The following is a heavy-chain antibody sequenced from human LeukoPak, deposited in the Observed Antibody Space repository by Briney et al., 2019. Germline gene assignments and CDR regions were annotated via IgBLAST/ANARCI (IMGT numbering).Heavy chain of an antibody. J-gene: IGHJ3*02. CDR2: IYPGDSDT. Sequence: RGESLKISCKGSGYTFATYWIGWVRQMPGKGLEWMGIIYPGDSDTRYSPSFQGQVTISADKSISTAYLQWSSLKASDTAMYYCARPIVGATIGAFDIWGQGTMVTVSS. D-gene: IGHD1-26*01. V-gene: IGHV5-51*01. CDR1: GYTFATYW. CDR3: ARPIVGATIGAFDI.